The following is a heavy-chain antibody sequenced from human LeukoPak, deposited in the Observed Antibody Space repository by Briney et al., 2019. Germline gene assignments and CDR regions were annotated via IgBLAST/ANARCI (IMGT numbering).Heavy chain of an antibody. Sequence: ASVKVYCKASGYSFSGYYIHWVRQAPGQGLGWMRWINPKSGSRQFKENFQGRVTMTRDSSISTAYLELSGLRSDDTAIYYCARAYFHYTGLAVATATRYTRMVTWFDPWGQGTLVTVSS. D-gene: IGHD2-2*02. CDR2: INPKSGSR. J-gene: IGHJ5*02. CDR3: ARAYFHYTGLAVATATRYTRMVTWFDP. CDR1: GYSFSGYY. V-gene: IGHV1-2*02.